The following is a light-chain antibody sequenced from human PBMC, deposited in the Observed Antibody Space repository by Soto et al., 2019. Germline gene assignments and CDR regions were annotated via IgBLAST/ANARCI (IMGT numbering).Light chain of an antibody. CDR1: QSINNY. CDR2: GAS. CDR3: QQSYSSPPET. Sequence: IHMTQSPSSLSASVGDRVTIACRESQSINNYLNWYQQRPGKAPKLMLCGASNLQSGVPSRFSGSGSGTEFTLIISSLQPEDFATYYCQQSYSSPPETFGQGTKVDIK. J-gene: IGKJ1*01. V-gene: IGKV1-39*01.